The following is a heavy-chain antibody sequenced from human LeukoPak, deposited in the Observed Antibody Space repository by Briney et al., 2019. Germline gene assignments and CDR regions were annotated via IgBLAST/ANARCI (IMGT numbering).Heavy chain of an antibody. J-gene: IGHJ6*02. CDR2: IIPIFGTA. D-gene: IGHD1-26*01. CDR1: GGTFSSYA. V-gene: IGHV1-69*13. Sequence: ASVKVSCKASGGTFSSYAISWVRQAPGQGLEWMGGIIPIFGTANYAQKFQGRVTITADESTSTAYMELSSLRSEDTAVYYCAGLWWELLRGDYYYGMDVWGQGTTVTVSS. CDR3: AGLWWELLRGDYYYGMDV.